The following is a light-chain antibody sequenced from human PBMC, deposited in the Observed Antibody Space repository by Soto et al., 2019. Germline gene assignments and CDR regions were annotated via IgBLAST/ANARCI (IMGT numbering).Light chain of an antibody. Sequence: QSVLTQPPSASGSPGQSVTISCTGTSSDVGGYYYVSWYQQHPGKAPKLILYEVSKRPSGVPDRFSGSKSGNTTSLTVSGLQAEDEADYYCSSYGGSNNLVFGGGTQLTVL. CDR2: EVS. CDR1: SSDVGGYYY. J-gene: IGLJ2*01. CDR3: SSYGGSNNLV. V-gene: IGLV2-8*01.